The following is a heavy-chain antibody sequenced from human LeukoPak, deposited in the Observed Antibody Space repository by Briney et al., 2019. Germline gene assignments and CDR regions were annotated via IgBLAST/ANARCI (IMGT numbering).Heavy chain of an antibody. D-gene: IGHD2-2*01. Sequence: PSETLSLTCAVYGGSFSGYYWSWIRQPPGKGLEWIGEINHSGSTNYNPSLKSRVTISVDTSKNQFSLKLSSVTAADTAVYYCAGGGGSTSPNDYWGRGTLVTVSS. CDR1: GGSFSGYY. CDR2: INHSGST. J-gene: IGHJ4*02. CDR3: AGGGGSTSPNDY. V-gene: IGHV4-34*01.